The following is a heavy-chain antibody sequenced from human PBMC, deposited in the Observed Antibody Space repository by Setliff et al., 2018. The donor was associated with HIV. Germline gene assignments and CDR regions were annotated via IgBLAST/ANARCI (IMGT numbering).Heavy chain of an antibody. V-gene: IGHV4-39*01. CDR1: GGSISSSSYY. CDR3: ASHLPPYSGNFDY. J-gene: IGHJ4*01. Sequence: SETLSLTCTVSGGSISSSSYYWGWIRQPPGKGLEWLGTIYYSGNTYYNPSLKSRVTISVDTSKNQISLKLSSVTAADTAVYYCASHLPPYSGNFDYWGHGTLVTVS. D-gene: IGHD1-26*01. CDR2: IYYSGNT.